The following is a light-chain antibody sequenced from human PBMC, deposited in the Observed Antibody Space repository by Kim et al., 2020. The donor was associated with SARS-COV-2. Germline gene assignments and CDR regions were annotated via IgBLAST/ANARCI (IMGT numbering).Light chain of an antibody. CDR1: QGISSY. CDR2: AAS. J-gene: IGKJ3*01. Sequence: SEGDRVTITCRASQGISSYLAWYQQKPGKAPKLLIYAASTLQSGVPSRFSGSGSGTEFTLTISSLQPEDFATYYCQQLNSYPPFTFGPGTKVDIK. CDR3: QQLNSYPPFT. V-gene: IGKV1-9*01.